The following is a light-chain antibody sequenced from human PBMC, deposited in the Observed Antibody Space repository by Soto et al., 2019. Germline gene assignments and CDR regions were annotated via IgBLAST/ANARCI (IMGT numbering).Light chain of an antibody. CDR2: EVS. J-gene: IGLJ3*02. CDR1: SSDVGGYNY. CDR3: SSYTGSNNLGV. V-gene: IGLV2-8*01. Sequence: CALTQPPSGSGSPGQSVTISCTGTSSDVGGYNYVSWYQQHPGKAPKLMIYEVSKRPSGVPDRFSGSKSGNTASLTVSGLQAEDEADYYCSSYTGSNNLGVFGGGTKLTVL.